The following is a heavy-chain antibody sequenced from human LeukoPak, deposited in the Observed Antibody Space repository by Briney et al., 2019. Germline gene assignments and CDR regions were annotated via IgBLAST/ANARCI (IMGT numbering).Heavy chain of an antibody. J-gene: IGHJ4*02. Sequence: PGGSLRLSCAASGFTFSSYWMHWVRQAPGKGLVWVSRINSDGSSTTYADSVKGRFTISRDNAKNTLYLQMNSLRAEDTAVYYCARDCGMMATINYYFDYWGQGTLVTVSS. CDR1: GFTFSSYW. CDR3: ARDCGMMATINYYFDY. CDR2: INSDGSST. V-gene: IGHV3-74*01. D-gene: IGHD5-24*01.